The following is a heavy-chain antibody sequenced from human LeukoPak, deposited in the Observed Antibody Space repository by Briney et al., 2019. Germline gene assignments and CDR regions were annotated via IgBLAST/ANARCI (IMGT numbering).Heavy chain of an antibody. D-gene: IGHD2-15*01. J-gene: IGHJ4*02. CDR3: ARDDCSGGSCSGGYYFDY. CDR1: GYMFSTYG. CDR2: IGAKNGNT. V-gene: IGHV1-18*01. Sequence: GASVKVSCKASGYMFSTYGFAWVRQAPGQGLEWLGWIGAKNGNTKHAQKFQDRVTMTADTSTTTAYMELRSLTSDDTAVYYCARDDCSGGSCSGGYYFDYWGQGSLVTVSS.